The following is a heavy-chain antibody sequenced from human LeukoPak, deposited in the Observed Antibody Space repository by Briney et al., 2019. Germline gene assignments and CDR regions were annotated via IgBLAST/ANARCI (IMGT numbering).Heavy chain of an antibody. CDR3: ARDKPPPYYYDSSGIFDY. V-gene: IGHV3-33*08. D-gene: IGHD3-22*01. CDR2: IWYDGSNK. Sequence: GGSLRLSCAASGFTFSNYYMHWVRQAPGKGLEWVAVIWYDGSNKYYADSVKGRFTISRDNSKNTLYLQMNSLRAEDTAVYYCARDKPPPYYYDSSGIFDYWGQGTLVTVSS. CDR1: GFTFSNYY. J-gene: IGHJ4*02.